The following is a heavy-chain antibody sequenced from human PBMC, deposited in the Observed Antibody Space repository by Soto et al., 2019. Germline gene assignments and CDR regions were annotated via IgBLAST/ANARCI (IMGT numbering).Heavy chain of an antibody. CDR1: GFTFSSYA. CDR3: AKIPLAPARIAARRSFDY. D-gene: IGHD6-6*01. CDR2: ISGSGGST. J-gene: IGHJ4*02. Sequence: SGGSLRLSCAASGFTFSSYAMSWVRQAPGKGLEWVSAISGSGGSTYYADSVKGRFTISRDNSKNTLYLQMNSLRAEDTAVYYCAKIPLAPARIAARRSFDYWGQGTLVTVSS. V-gene: IGHV3-23*01.